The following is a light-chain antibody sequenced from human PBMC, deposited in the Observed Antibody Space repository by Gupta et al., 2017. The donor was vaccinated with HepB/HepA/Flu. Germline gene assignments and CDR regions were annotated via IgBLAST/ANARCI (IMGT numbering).Light chain of an antibody. CDR3: NSPDSSGNHLV. V-gene: IGLV3-19*01. J-gene: IGLJ2*01. CDR1: SLRSYY. CDR2: GNN. Sequence: SSELTQEPAVSVALGQKIRITCKGDSLRSYYASWYQQKPRHAPVLVFYGNNNRPSGIPDRISASRSGNTASFTITGAQAEDEADYYCNSPDSSGNHLVFGGGTKVTVL.